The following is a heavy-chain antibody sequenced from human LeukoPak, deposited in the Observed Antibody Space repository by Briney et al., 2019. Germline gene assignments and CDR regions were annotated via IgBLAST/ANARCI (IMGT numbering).Heavy chain of an antibody. CDR2: IRSKANSYAT. CDR3: ARSYGSGSYYNPGDV. CDR1: GFTFSVSA. J-gene: IGHJ6*04. D-gene: IGHD3-10*01. V-gene: IGHV3-73*01. Sequence: GGSLRLSCAASGFTFSVSAMHFVRQASGKWLEWVGRIRSKANSYATAYAASVKGRFTISRDDSKNTAYLQMNSLKTEDTAVYYCARSYGSGSYYNPGDVWGKGTTVTVSS.